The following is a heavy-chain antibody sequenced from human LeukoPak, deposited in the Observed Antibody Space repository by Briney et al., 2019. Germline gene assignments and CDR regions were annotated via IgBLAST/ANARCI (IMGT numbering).Heavy chain of an antibody. CDR3: AREEINSGSYPH. V-gene: IGHV4-34*01. D-gene: IGHD1-26*01. Sequence: PSETLSLTCAVYGGSFSGYYWSWIRQPPGKGLEWIGEINHSGSTNYNPSLKSRVTISVDTSKNQFSLKLSSVTAADTAVYYCAREEINSGSYPHWGQGTLVTVSS. J-gene: IGHJ4*02. CDR1: GGSFSGYY. CDR2: INHSGST.